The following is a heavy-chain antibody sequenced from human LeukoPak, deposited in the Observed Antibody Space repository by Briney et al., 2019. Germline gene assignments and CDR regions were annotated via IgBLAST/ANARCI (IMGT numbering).Heavy chain of an antibody. CDR2: ISGSGSDR. D-gene: IGHD6-13*01. Sequence: GGSLRLSCAASGFTFSHYAMSWVRQAPGKGLERVSGISGSGSDRFYADSVKGRFTISRDNSKNTLYLQMSSLRAEDTAVYYCANVIIVAAGYEYFQHWGQGTLVSVSS. CDR3: ANVIIVAAGYEYFQH. CDR1: GFTFSHYA. V-gene: IGHV3-23*01. J-gene: IGHJ1*01.